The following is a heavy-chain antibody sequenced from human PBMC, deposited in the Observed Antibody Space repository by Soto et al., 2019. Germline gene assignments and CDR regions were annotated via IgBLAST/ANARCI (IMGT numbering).Heavy chain of an antibody. Sequence: EVQLVESGGGLVQPGGSLRLSCEASGFTFSDYWMSWVRQAPGKGLEWVANIKQDGSDKYYADSVNGRFTISRDNAKNSLHLQMNSLRDEDSAVYYCARDGVITFGGVIVLDYWCQGTLVTVSS. CDR2: IKQDGSDK. CDR1: GFTFSDYW. V-gene: IGHV3-7*01. J-gene: IGHJ4*02. CDR3: ARDGVITFGGVIVLDY. D-gene: IGHD3-16*02.